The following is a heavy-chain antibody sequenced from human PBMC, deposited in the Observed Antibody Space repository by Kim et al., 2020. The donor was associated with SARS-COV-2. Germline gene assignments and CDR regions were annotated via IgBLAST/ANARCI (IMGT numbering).Heavy chain of an antibody. D-gene: IGHD3-10*01. CDR3: ASYSITMVRGVIIHEDY. CDR1: GGSISSSNW. J-gene: IGHJ4*02. Sequence: SETLSLTCAVSGGSISSSNWWSWVRQPPGKGLEWIGEIYHSGSTNYNPSLKSRVTISVDKSKNQFSLKLSSVTAADTAVYYCASYSITMVRGVIIHEDYWGQGTLVTVSS. V-gene: IGHV4-4*02. CDR2: IYHSGST.